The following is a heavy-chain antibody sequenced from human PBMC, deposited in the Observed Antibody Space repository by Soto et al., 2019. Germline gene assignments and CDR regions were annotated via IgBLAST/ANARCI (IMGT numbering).Heavy chain of an antibody. J-gene: IGHJ6*02. CDR3: ARRYGSGSYYNGFYYYGMDV. Sequence: EVQLVQSGAEVKKPGESLKISCKGSGYSFTSYWIGWVRQMPGKGLEWMGIIYPGDSDTRYSPSFQGQVTISADKSISTAYLQWSSLKASDTAMYYCARRYGSGSYYNGFYYYGMDVWGQGTTVTVSS. V-gene: IGHV5-51*03. D-gene: IGHD3-10*01. CDR2: IYPGDSDT. CDR1: GYSFTSYW.